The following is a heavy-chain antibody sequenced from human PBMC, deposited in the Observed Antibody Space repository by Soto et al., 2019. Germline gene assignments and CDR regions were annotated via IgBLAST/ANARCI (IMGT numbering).Heavy chain of an antibody. CDR1: GGSLSSYS. Sequence: QVHLQASGPGLVKPSETLSLTCTVSGGSLSSYSWSWIRQSPGGGLEWIGNVDYSGTSNHTTSLKSRVNMSARTSRNQFSLKLTSVTAADTAVSFCARESGGEGWAFDLWGRGTLITVSS. CDR2: VDYSGTS. CDR3: ARESGGEGWAFDL. D-gene: IGHD3-3*01. V-gene: IGHV4-59*01. J-gene: IGHJ2*01.